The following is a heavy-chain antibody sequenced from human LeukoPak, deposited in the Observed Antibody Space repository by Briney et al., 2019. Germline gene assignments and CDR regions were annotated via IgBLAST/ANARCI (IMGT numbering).Heavy chain of an antibody. V-gene: IGHV3-21*01. CDR2: ISGSGDDT. J-gene: IGHJ4*02. Sequence: PGGSLRLSCAASGFTFSISAMSWVRQTPGKGLEWVSSISGSGDDTHYADSVKGRFTISRDNAKNSLYLQMNSLRAEDTAVYYCARALWDIVVVPAAIDYWGQGTLVTVSS. D-gene: IGHD2-2*01. CDR3: ARALWDIVVVPAAIDY. CDR1: GFTFSISA.